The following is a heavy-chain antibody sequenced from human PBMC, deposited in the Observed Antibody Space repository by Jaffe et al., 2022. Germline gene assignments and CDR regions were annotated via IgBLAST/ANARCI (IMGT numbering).Heavy chain of an antibody. CDR1: GFTFSSYG. V-gene: IGHV3-30*02. CDR3: AKDLGYCTGGVCYWNHWGFDY. Sequence: QVQLVESGGGVVQPGGSLRLSCAASGFTFSSYGMHWVRQAPGKGLEWVAFIRYDGSNKYYADSVKGRFTISRDNSKNTLYLQMNSLRAEDTAVYYCAKDLGYCTGGVCYWNHWGFDYWGQGTLVTVSS. CDR2: IRYDGSNK. D-gene: IGHD2-8*02. J-gene: IGHJ4*02.